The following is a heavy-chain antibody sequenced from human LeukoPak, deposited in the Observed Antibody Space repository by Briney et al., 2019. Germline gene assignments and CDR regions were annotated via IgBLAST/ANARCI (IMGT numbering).Heavy chain of an antibody. J-gene: IGHJ6*03. Sequence: SETLSLTCTVSGGSLSSYYWSWIPQTARKGLEWIGRIYSSGSTNYNPSLKSQVTMSVDTSKIQFSLKLSSVTAADTAVYCCARHYYYFYRDVWGKGTTVTVSS. CDR3: ARHYYYFYRDV. CDR2: IYSSGST. CDR1: GGSLSSYY. V-gene: IGHV4-4*07.